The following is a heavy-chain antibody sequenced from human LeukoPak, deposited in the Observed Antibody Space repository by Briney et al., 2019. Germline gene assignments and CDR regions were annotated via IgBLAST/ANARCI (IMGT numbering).Heavy chain of an antibody. Sequence: PGGSLRLSCAASGFTFSSYGMHWVRQAPGKGLEWVAVLSYDGSNKYYADSVKGRFTISRNNSKNTLYLQMHTLRAEDTAVYYCARDPYSSTWSYGMDVWGQGTTVTVSS. J-gene: IGHJ6*02. CDR3: ARDPYSSTWSYGMDV. CDR1: GFTFSSYG. CDR2: LSYDGSNK. D-gene: IGHD6-6*01. V-gene: IGHV3-30*03.